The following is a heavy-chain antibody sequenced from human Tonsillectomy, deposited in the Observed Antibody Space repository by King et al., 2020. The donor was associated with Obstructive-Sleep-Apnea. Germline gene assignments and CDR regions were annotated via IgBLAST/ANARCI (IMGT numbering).Heavy chain of an antibody. CDR1: GYSFTTYW. D-gene: IGHD3-16*02. CDR3: ARSIRLGELSPTFDY. J-gene: IGHJ4*02. Sequence: VQLVESGAEVKKPGESLKISCKGSGYSFTTYWIGWVRQMPGNGLEWMGIIYPGDSDSRYSPSFQGQVTISADKSISTAYLQWSSLKASDTAMYYCARSIRLGELSPTFDYWGQGTLVTVSS. CDR2: IYPGDSDS. V-gene: IGHV5-51*01.